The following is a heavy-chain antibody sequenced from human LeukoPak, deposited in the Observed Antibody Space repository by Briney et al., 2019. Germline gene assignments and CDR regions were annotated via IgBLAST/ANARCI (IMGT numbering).Heavy chain of an antibody. J-gene: IGHJ4*02. Sequence: GGSLRLSCAASGFTNNHMNWVRQAQGKALEWVAAIYSDDNTYYADSVKGRFSISRDSSKNTVYLQMNNLRAEDTAVYSCASRPKAEQWLAVFDYWGQGTLVTVSS. CDR1: GFTNNH. D-gene: IGHD6-19*01. CDR2: IYSDDNT. V-gene: IGHV3-66*01. CDR3: ASRPKAEQWLAVFDY.